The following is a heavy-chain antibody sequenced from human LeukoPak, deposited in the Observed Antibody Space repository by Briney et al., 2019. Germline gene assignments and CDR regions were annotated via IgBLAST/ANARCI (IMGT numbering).Heavy chain of an antibody. CDR2: IYYSGST. D-gene: IGHD6-19*01. CDR1: GGSISSYY. V-gene: IGHV4-59*01. J-gene: IGHJ5*02. CDR3: ARARYSSGWYLNWFDP. Sequence: SETLSLTCTVSGGSISSYYWSWIRQPPGKGLEWIGYIYYSGSTNYNPSLKSRVTISVDTSKNQFSLKLSSVTAADTAVYYCARARYSSGWYLNWFDPWGQGTLVTVSS.